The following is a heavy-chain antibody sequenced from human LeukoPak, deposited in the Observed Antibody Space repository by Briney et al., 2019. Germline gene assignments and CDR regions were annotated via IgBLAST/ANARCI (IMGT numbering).Heavy chain of an antibody. V-gene: IGHV3-23*01. D-gene: IGHD2-2*01. Sequence: GGSLRLSCAASGFTFSSYAMSWVRQAPGKGLEWVSTIGFINNTYYADSVKGRFSISRDNSKNTLYLQMNSLRAEDTAAYFCAKRRPVTSALDFDSWGQGTLVTVSS. CDR2: IGFINNT. CDR1: GFTFSSYA. J-gene: IGHJ4*02. CDR3: AKRRPVTSALDFDS.